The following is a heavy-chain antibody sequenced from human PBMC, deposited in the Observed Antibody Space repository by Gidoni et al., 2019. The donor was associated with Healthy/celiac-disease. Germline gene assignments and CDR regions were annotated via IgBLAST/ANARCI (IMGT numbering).Heavy chain of an antibody. CDR1: GFTFSSYS. Sequence: EVQLVASGGGLVKPGGSLRISCAASGFTFSSYSMNLVRQAPGKGLEWVSSISSSSSYIYYADSVKGRFTIARDNAKNSLYLQMNSLRAEDTAVYYCARDSLGATTFYWGQGTLVTGSS. D-gene: IGHD1-26*01. J-gene: IGHJ4*02. V-gene: IGHV3-21*01. CDR2: ISSSSSYI. CDR3: ARDSLGATTFY.